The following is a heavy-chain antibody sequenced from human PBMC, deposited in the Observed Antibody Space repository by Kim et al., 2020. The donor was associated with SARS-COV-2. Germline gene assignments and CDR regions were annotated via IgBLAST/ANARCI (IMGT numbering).Heavy chain of an antibody. CDR3: ARLTTVTPD. J-gene: IGHJ4*02. CDR2: GNT. V-gene: IGHV1-8*01. D-gene: IGHD4-17*01. Sequence: GNTGYAQKFQGRVTMTRKTSISTAYMEVRSLRSEDTAVYYCARLTTVTPDWGQGTLVTVSS.